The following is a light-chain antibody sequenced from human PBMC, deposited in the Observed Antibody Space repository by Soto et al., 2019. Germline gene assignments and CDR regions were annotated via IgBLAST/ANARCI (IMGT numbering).Light chain of an antibody. J-gene: IGKJ5*01. CDR3: QQYITYST. Sequence: DIQMIQSPSTLSASVGDRVTITCRASQSLRGWLAWYQQRPGKAPKALIYDASTLASGVPSRFNGSGSGTEFTLTISSLQPDDFATYYCQQYITYSTFGQGTRLEL. CDR1: QSLRGW. CDR2: DAS. V-gene: IGKV1-5*01.